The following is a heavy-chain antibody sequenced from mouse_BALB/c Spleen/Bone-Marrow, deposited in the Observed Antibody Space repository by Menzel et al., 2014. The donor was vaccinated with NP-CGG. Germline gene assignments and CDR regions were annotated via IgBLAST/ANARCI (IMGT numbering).Heavy chain of an antibody. D-gene: IGHD2-1*01. V-gene: IGHV7-3*02. Sequence: EVKLMESGGGLVQPGGSLRLSCATSGFTFTDYYMSWVRQPPGKALEWLGFIRNKANAYTTEYSASVKGRFTISRDNSQSILYLQMNILRAEDSATYYCARSLYPRAMDCWGQGTSVTVSS. CDR2: IRNKANAYTT. CDR3: ARSLYPRAMDC. CDR1: GFTFTDYY. J-gene: IGHJ4*01.